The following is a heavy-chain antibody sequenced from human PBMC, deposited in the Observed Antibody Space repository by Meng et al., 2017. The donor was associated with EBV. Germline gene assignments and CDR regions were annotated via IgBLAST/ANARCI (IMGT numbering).Heavy chain of an antibody. D-gene: IGHD1-20*01. CDR3: ARAPDNWNDGPYY. Sequence: VQLVESGGEVKKSWSSVKSSFEASGGIFSSYAFSWVRQAPGQGLEWMGGILPIFGTANYAQQFHGIVTLAADEYTSTAYMELSSMRSEDTAVYYCARAPDNWNDGPYYWGQGTLVTVSS. V-gene: IGHV1-69*01. CDR2: ILPIFGTA. J-gene: IGHJ4*02. CDR1: GGIFSSYA.